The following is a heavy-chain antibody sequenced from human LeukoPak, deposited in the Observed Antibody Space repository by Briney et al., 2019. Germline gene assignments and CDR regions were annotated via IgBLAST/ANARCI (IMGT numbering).Heavy chain of an antibody. CDR1: GGSFSGYY. Sequence: SETLSLTCAVYGGSFSGYYWSWIRQPAGKGLEWIGRIYTSGSTNYNPSLKSRVTMSVDTSKNQFSLKLSSVTAADTSVYYCARVGGLGELSSLDYWGQGTLVTVSS. V-gene: IGHV4-59*10. CDR2: IYTSGST. D-gene: IGHD3-16*02. CDR3: ARVGGLGELSSLDY. J-gene: IGHJ4*02.